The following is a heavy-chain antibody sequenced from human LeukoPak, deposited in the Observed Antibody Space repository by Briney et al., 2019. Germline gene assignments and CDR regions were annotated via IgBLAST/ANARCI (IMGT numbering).Heavy chain of an antibody. Sequence: PGGSLRLSCAASGFTFDDYGMSWVHQAPGKGLEWVSGINWNGGSTGYADSVKGRFTISRDNAKNSLYLQMNSLRAEDTALYYCARSRRVNYYYYYMDVWGKGTTVTISS. V-gene: IGHV3-20*04. D-gene: IGHD3-10*01. CDR2: INWNGGST. CDR3: ARSRRVNYYYYYMDV. J-gene: IGHJ6*03. CDR1: GFTFDDYG.